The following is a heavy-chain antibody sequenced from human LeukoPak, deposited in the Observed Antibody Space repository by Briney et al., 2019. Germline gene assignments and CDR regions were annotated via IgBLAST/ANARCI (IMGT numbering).Heavy chain of an antibody. D-gene: IGHD2-2*01. CDR2: IYYSGST. CDR3: ARRCRSTSCYRY. J-gene: IGHJ4*02. V-gene: IGHV4-39*01. Sequence: SETLSLTCTVSGDSISTSIYYWGWIRQPPGKGLEWIGNIYYSGSTYYNPSLKSLVNISIDTSKNQFSLKLSSVTAADTAVYYCARRCRSTSCYRYWGQVTLLTVAS. CDR1: GDSISTSIYY.